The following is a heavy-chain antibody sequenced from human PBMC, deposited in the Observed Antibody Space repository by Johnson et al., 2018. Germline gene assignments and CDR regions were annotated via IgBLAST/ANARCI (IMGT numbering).Heavy chain of an antibody. J-gene: IGHJ1*01. CDR2: ISYDGSNK. D-gene: IGHD3-16*01. Sequence: QVQLVQSGGGVVQPGRSLRLSCAASGFTFSSYAMHWVRQAPGKGLEWVAVISYDGSNKYYADSVKGRFTISRDNSKNTLYLQRNSLRAEDTAVYNCARDQGASEGGMNLFQHWGQGTLVTVSS. CDR3: ARDQGASEGGMNLFQH. V-gene: IGHV3-30-3*01. CDR1: GFTFSSYA.